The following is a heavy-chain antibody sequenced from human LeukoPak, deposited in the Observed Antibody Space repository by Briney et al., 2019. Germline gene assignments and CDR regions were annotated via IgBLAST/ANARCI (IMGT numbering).Heavy chain of an antibody. D-gene: IGHD2-8*01. Sequence: GGSLRLSCAASGFSVSTNYMSWVRQAPGKGLEWVSIIYSGGSAYYADSLKGRFTISRDKSKNTLYLQMNSLGAEDTAVYYCAKSPTEWWAFDIWGQGTMVTVSS. CDR3: AKSPTEWWAFDI. J-gene: IGHJ3*02. CDR2: IYSGGSA. V-gene: IGHV3-53*01. CDR1: GFSVSTNY.